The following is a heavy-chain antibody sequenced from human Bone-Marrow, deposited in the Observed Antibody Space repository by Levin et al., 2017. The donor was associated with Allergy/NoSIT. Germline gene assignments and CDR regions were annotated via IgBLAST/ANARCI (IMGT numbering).Heavy chain of an antibody. D-gene: IGHD3-10*01. J-gene: IGHJ5*02. CDR2: IIPILPTA. V-gene: IGHV1-69*10. CDR1: GGTFISSA. CDR3: ASSSYYYGPGSYYPGNWLDP. Sequence: SVKVSCKASGGTFISSAISWVRQAPGQGLEWMGVIIPILPTAKYAQKFQDRVTITADKSTSTSYMEVSSLRIDDTAVYYCASSSYYYGPGSYYPGNWLDPWGQGSLVTVSS.